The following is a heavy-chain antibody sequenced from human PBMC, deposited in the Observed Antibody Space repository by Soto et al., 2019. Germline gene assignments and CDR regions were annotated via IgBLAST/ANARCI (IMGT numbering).Heavy chain of an antibody. J-gene: IGHJ4*02. D-gene: IGHD3-10*01. CDR1: GFTFSDYY. CDR3: ARDSRVYYGSGSSVDG. V-gene: IGHV3-11*01. CDR2: ISSSGNTV. Sequence: SGGSLRLSCAASGFTFSDYYMSWIRQAPGKGLEWVSYISSSGNTVYYADSVEGRFTISRDNAQNSLYLQMNSLRAEDTAVYYCARDSRVYYGSGSSVDGWGQGTLVTVSS.